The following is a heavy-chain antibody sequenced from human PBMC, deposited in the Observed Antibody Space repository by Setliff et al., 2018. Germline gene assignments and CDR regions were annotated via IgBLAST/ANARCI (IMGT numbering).Heavy chain of an antibody. V-gene: IGHV4-38-2*01. D-gene: IGHD1-1*01. CDR1: GISITSGHY. CDR2: IYHRGRT. Sequence: PSETLSLTCDVSGISITSGHYWGWIRQPPGKGLEWIATIYHRGRTYYNPSLDSRVTISLDTSKKQYSLRLRSVTAADTAVYYCASPRRDDLDTPFDAFDLWGQGTKVT. J-gene: IGHJ3*01. CDR3: ASPRRDDLDTPFDAFDL.